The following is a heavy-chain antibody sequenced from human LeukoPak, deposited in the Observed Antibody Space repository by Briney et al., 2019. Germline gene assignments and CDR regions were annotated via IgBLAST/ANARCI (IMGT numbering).Heavy chain of an antibody. CDR1: GFTFSSYA. CDR3: AKGRQWLRDAFDI. V-gene: IGHV3-23*01. J-gene: IGHJ3*02. D-gene: IGHD6-19*01. CDR2: ISGSGGST. Sequence: PGGSLRLSCAASGFTFSSYAMSWVRQAPGKGLEWVSAISGSGGSTYYTDSVKGRFTISRDNSKNTLYLQMNSLRAEDTAVYYCAKGRQWLRDAFDIWGQGTMVTVSS.